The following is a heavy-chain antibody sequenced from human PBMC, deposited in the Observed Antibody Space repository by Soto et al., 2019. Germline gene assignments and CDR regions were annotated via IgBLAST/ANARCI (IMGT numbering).Heavy chain of an antibody. CDR1: GGTFSSYT. CDR3: ARAYYYGSGSYFWGAFDI. V-gene: IGHV1-69*02. Sequence: QVQLVQSGAEVKKPGSSVKVSCKASGGTFSSYTISWVRQAPGQGLEWMGRIIPILGIANYAQKFQGRVTITADESTSTAYMELSSLGSEDTAVYYCARAYYYGSGSYFWGAFDIWGQGTMVTVSS. D-gene: IGHD3-10*01. CDR2: IIPILGIA. J-gene: IGHJ3*02.